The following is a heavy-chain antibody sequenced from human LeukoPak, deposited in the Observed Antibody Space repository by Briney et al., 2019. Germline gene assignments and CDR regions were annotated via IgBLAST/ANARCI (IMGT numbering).Heavy chain of an antibody. D-gene: IGHD5-12*01. CDR3: ARDSGGFDY. Sequence: PGRSLRLSCAASGFTFSSYAMHWVRQAPGKGLEWVAVISYDGNNKYYADSVKGRFTISRDNSKNTLYLQMNSLRAEDTAVYYCARDSGGFDYWGQGTLVTVSS. V-gene: IGHV3-30-3*01. CDR2: ISYDGNNK. J-gene: IGHJ4*02. CDR1: GFTFSSYA.